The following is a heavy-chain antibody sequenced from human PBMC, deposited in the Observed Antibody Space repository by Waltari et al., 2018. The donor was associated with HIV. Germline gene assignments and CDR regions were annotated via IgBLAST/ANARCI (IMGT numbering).Heavy chain of an antibody. J-gene: IGHJ4*02. CDR2: IYGNATT. CDR1: GFAVINNY. CDR3: ATVLVRTSWVITTAPFDY. Sequence: EVQLVESGGGLIQPGGSLRLACAASGFAVINNYMSWVRQAPGKGLEWVSLIYGNATTYYADAVKCQFTISRDNSKNTLYLQMNSLRADDTAVYFCATVLVRTSWVITTAPFDYWGQGTLVTVSS. V-gene: IGHV3-53*01. D-gene: IGHD3-22*01.